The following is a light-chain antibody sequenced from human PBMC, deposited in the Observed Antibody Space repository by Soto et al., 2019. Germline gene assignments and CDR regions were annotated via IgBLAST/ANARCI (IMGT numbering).Light chain of an antibody. J-gene: IGLJ2*01. Sequence: QSALTQPASVSGSPGQSITMSCIGNSSDVGRYNYVSWYQHHPGKAPKLMIYDVNIRPSGVSNRFSGSKSGNAASLTISGLQAEDEGDYYCSSYTSSSTVVFGGGTKLTVL. CDR3: SSYTSSSTVV. V-gene: IGLV2-14*03. CDR2: DVN. CDR1: SSDVGRYNY.